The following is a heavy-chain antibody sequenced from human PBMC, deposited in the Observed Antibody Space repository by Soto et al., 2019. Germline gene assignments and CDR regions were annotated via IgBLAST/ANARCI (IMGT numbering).Heavy chain of an antibody. J-gene: IGHJ5*02. CDR3: ARDRHYYDSSGHPKGSFEP. D-gene: IGHD3-22*01. CDR2: IYYSGST. V-gene: IGHV4-31*03. Sequence: TLSLTCTVAGRSISSGGNYWSWIRQHRGKGLEWIGYIYYSGSTYYNPSLKSRVTISVDTSKNQFSLKLSSVTAADTAVYYCARDRHYYDSSGHPKGSFEPWGQGTLVTVS. CDR1: GRSISSGGNY.